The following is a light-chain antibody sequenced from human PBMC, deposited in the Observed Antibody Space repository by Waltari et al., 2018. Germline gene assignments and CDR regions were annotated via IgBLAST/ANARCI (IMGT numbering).Light chain of an antibody. CDR3: ATWDDSLNAWI. V-gene: IGLV1-44*01. J-gene: IGLJ2*01. CDR1: SNIGRNS. CDR2: RSD. Sequence: SNIGRNSVNWYAPVPGTTPKLLMYRSDQRPSGVSDRFSGSKFGTSASLAITGLLSADEADYICATWDDSLNAWIFGGGTRLTVL.